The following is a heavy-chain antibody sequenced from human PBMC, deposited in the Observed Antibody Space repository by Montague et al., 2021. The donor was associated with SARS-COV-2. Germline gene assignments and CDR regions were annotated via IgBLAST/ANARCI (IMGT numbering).Heavy chain of an antibody. CDR2: IRLPGGS. CDR3: ARAGSQRFFEF. D-gene: IGHD1-1*01. Sequence: SETLSLTCAVTSGSLRNYYWSWIRQPPGKGLEWIGEIRLPGGSNXXPPLKGRVTISLDTSNNQVSLSLNSVTAADTAVYYCARAGSQRFFEFWGRGTLVTVSS. V-gene: IGHV4-34*01. J-gene: IGHJ2*01. CDR1: SGSLRNYY.